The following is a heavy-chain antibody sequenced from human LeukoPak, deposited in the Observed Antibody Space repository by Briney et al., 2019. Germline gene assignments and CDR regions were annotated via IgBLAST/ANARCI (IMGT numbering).Heavy chain of an antibody. CDR3: ASSRIEVVVPWGSFDP. CDR2: IYYSGST. CDR1: GGSISSSSYY. Sequence: PSETLSLTCTVSGGSISSSSYYWGWIRQPPGKGLEWIGSIYYSGSTYYNPSLKSRVTISVDTSKNQFSLKLSSVTAADTAVYYCASSRIEVVVPWGSFDPWGQGTLVTVSS. D-gene: IGHD2-2*01. J-gene: IGHJ5*02. V-gene: IGHV4-39*01.